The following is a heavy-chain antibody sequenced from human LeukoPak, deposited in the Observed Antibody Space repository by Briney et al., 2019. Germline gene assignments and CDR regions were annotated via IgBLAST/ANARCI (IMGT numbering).Heavy chain of an antibody. CDR3: ANLEPDYGDYRGAFDI. V-gene: IGHV3-30-3*01. CDR2: MSYDGSNK. J-gene: IGHJ3*02. Sequence: GGSLRLSCAASGFTFSSYAMDWVCQAPGKGLEWVAFMSYDGSNKYYADSVKGRFTISRDNSKNTLYLQMNSLRAEDTAVYYCANLEPDYGDYRGAFDIWGQGTMVTVSS. D-gene: IGHD4-17*01. CDR1: GFTFSSYA.